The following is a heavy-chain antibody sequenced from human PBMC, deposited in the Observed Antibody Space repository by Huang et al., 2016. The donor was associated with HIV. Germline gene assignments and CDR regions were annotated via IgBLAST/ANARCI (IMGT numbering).Heavy chain of an antibody. CDR3: AKVAAGQPFHFYYYMDA. Sequence: QVNLVHSGAEVRKPGSSVKVSCKASGGTFKKYAISWVRPAPGQGREWMGASIPLYVSAEYAEKFQDRVTLTADGSTNTAYLELDRLTSEDTAVYYCAKVAAGQPFHFYYYMDAWGDGTTVIVSS. CDR1: GGTFKKYA. CDR2: SIPLYVSA. V-gene: IGHV1-69*13. J-gene: IGHJ6*03. D-gene: IGHD3-3*02.